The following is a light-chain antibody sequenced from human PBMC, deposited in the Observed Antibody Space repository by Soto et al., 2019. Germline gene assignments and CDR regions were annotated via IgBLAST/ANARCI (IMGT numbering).Light chain of an antibody. CDR3: HQRSDWPWT. CDR2: DAS. J-gene: IGKJ1*01. V-gene: IGKV3-11*01. CDR1: QSVSGY. Sequence: EIVLTQSPATLSLSPGERATLSCRASQSVSGYLAWYQQKPGQAPRLLIYDASNRATGIPARFSGSGSGTDFTLTISSLEPEDLAVYYCHQRSDWPWTFGQGTKVEIK.